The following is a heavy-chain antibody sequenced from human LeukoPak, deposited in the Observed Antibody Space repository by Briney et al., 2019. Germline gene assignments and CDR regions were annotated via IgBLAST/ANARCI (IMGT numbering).Heavy chain of an antibody. CDR3: AREDKYGFDI. V-gene: IGHV3-7*04. CDR1: GFTFSTFW. J-gene: IGHJ3*02. CDR2: IKWDASQN. Sequence: GGSLRLSCAASGFTFSTFWMSWLRQALGKGLEWVANIKWDASQNYYVDSVKGRFTISRDNAKNSVFQQMNSLRAEDTAVYYCAREDKYGFDIWGLGTMVTVSS.